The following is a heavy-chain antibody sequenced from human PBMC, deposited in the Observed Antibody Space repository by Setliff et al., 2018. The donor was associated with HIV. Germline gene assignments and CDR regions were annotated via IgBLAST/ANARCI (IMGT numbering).Heavy chain of an antibody. Sequence: SETLSLTCTVSGGSINSGASYWSWIRQHPVKGLEWIGYIYYSGSTYYNPSLKSRVTISVDTSKNQFSLNLRSVSAADTAVYYCARGPWGYNGSYAVMVTLSWNFCAYF. J-gene: IGHJ4*01. CDR3: ARGPWGYNGSYAVMVTLSWNFCAYF. CDR2: IYYSGST. V-gene: IGHV4-31*03. CDR1: GGSINSGASY. D-gene: IGHD1-26*01.